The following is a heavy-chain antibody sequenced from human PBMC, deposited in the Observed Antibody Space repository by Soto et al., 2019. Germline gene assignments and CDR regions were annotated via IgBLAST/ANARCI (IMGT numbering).Heavy chain of an antibody. J-gene: IGHJ4*02. D-gene: IGHD3-10*01. Sequence: QVQLVESGGGVVQPGRSLRLSCAASGFTFSSYGMHWVRQAPGKGLEWVAVIWYDGSNKYYADSVKGRFTISRDNSKNTLYLQRNSLRAEDTAVYYCARDSWFGEGIDYWGQGTLVTVSS. CDR3: ARDSWFGEGIDY. V-gene: IGHV3-33*01. CDR2: IWYDGSNK. CDR1: GFTFSSYG.